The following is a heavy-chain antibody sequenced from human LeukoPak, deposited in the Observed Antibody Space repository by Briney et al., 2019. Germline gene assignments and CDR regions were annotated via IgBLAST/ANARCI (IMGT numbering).Heavy chain of an antibody. CDR2: IYTGGST. V-gene: IGHV4-4*07. CDR1: GGSISSYY. Sequence: SETLSLTCTVSGGSISSYYWSWIRQPAGKGLEWIGRIYTGGSTNYNPSLKSRVTMSVDTSKNQFSLKLSSVTAADTAVYYCAREAITIFGVVKSRAFDIWGQGTMVTVSS. J-gene: IGHJ3*02. CDR3: AREAITIFGVVKSRAFDI. D-gene: IGHD3-3*01.